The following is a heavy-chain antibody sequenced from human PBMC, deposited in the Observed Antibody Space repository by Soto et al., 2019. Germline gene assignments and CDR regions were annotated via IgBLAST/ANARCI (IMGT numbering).Heavy chain of an antibody. CDR3: ARQEGYCSSTSCYPAFDY. J-gene: IGHJ4*02. Sequence: QLQLQESGPGLVKPSETLSLTCTVSGGSISSSSYYWGWIRQPPGKGLEWIGSIYYSGSTYYNPSLKSRVTISVDTSKHQFSLKLSSVTAADTAVYYCARQEGYCSSTSCYPAFDYWVQGTLVTVSS. CDR2: IYYSGST. D-gene: IGHD2-2*01. CDR1: GGSISSSSYY. V-gene: IGHV4-39*01.